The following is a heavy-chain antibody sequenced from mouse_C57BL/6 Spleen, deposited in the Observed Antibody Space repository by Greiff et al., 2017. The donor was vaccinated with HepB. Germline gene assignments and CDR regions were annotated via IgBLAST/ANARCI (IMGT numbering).Heavy chain of an antibody. CDR3: ARDSYSNYDYAMDY. Sequence: EVKLVESGGGLVKPGGSLKLSCAASGFTFSSYAMSWVRQTPEKRLEWVATISDGGSYTYYPDNVKGRFTISRDNAKNNLYLQMSHLKSEDTAMYYCARDSYSNYDYAMDYWGQGTSVTVSS. J-gene: IGHJ4*01. V-gene: IGHV5-4*01. CDR2: ISDGGSYT. CDR1: GFTFSSYA. D-gene: IGHD2-5*01.